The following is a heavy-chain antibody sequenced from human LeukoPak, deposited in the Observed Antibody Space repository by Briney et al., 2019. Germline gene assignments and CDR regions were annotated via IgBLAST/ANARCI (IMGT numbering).Heavy chain of an antibody. D-gene: IGHD6-19*01. J-gene: IGHJ4*02. CDR2: IIPILGIA. CDR3: ARDLGIAVAGLFDY. CDR1: GGTFSSYA. V-gene: IGHV1-69*04. Sequence: SVKVSCKASGGTFSSYAISWVRQAPGQGLEWMGRIIPILGIANYAQKFQGRVTITADKSTSTAYMELSSLRSEDTAVYYCARDLGIAVAGLFDYWGQGTLVTVSS.